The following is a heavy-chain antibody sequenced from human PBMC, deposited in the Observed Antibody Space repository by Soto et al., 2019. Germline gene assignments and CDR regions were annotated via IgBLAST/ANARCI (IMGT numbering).Heavy chain of an antibody. CDR2: IYYGGST. J-gene: IGHJ6*02. D-gene: IGHD6-13*01. CDR1: GGSISSSSYY. Sequence: SETLSLTCTVSGGSISSSSYYWGWIRHPPGKGLEWIGSIYYGGSTYYNPSLKSRVTISVDTSKNQFSLKLSSVTAADTAVYYCASTYSSSVGNYYYYYGMDVWGQGTTVTVSS. CDR3: ASTYSSSVGNYYYYYGMDV. V-gene: IGHV4-39*01.